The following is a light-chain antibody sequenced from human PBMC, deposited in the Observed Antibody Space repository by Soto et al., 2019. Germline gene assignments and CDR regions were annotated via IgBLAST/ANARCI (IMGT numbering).Light chain of an antibody. CDR2: GAS. V-gene: IGKV3-20*01. CDR3: HQYGISPWT. CDR1: QSLSTSV. J-gene: IGKJ1*01. Sequence: EIVLTQSPGTLSLPPGERATLSCRTSQSLSTSVLAWYQQKPGQAPRLLIYGASNRASGIPDRFSGRGSGTDFTLTISRLEPEDFAVYFCHQYGISPWTFGQGTKVDIK.